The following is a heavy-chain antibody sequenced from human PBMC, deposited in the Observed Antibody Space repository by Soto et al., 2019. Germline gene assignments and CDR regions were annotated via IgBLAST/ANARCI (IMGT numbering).Heavy chain of an antibody. D-gene: IGHD5-18*01. Sequence: QVQLVESGGGVVQPGRSLRLSCAASGFTFSSYGMHWVRQAPGKGLEWVAVIWYDGSNKYYADSVKGRFTISRDNSKNTLYLQMSSLRAEDTAVYYCVKRAFPPYGYLGGYFDYWGQGTLVTVSS. CDR2: IWYDGSNK. CDR3: VKRAFPPYGYLGGYFDY. CDR1: GFTFSSYG. V-gene: IGHV3-33*06. J-gene: IGHJ4*02.